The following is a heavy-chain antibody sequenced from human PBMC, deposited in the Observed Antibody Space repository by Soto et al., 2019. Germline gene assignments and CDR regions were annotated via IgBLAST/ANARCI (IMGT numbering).Heavy chain of an antibody. V-gene: IGHV4-30-4*01. Sequence: PSETLSLTCTVSGGSISSGGYYWSWIRQPPGKGLEWIGYIYYSGRTYYNPSLKSRVTISVDTSKNQFSLKLSSVTAADTAVYYCARDQVGLEYWGQGTLLTLST. CDR1: GGSISSGGYY. D-gene: IGHD2-15*01. CDR2: IYYSGRT. J-gene: IGHJ4*02. CDR3: ARDQVGLEY.